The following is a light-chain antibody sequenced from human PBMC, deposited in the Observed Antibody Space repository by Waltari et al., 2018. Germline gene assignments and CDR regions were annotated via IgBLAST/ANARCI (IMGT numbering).Light chain of an antibody. CDR2: EAT. V-gene: IGLV2-23*01. Sequence: QSALTQPASLSGSPGQSITISRAGTKNDIGTYNFVSWFQQFPGQAPKLLVSEATKRPSGVSYRFSGSKSGNTASLTISGLQAEDEADYYCCSYAGGSRVIFGGGTKLTVL. CDR3: CSYAGGSRVI. CDR1: KNDIGTYNF. J-gene: IGLJ2*01.